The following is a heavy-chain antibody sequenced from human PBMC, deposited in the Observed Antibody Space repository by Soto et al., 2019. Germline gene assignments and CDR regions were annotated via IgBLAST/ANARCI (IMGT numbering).Heavy chain of an antibody. CDR2: ISGSGGST. V-gene: IGHV3-23*01. CDR3: AKGTTTVTRWYYYYYMDV. CDR1: GFTFSSYA. J-gene: IGHJ6*03. D-gene: IGHD4-17*01. Sequence: PGGSLRLSCAASGFTFSSYAMSWVRQAPGKGLEWVSAISGSGGSTYYADSVKGRFTISRDNSKNTLYLQMNSLRAEDTAVYYCAKGTTTVTRWYYYYYMDVWGKGTTVTVSS.